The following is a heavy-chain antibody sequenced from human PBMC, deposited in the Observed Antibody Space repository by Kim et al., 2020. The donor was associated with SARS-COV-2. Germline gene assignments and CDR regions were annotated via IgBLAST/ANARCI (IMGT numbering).Heavy chain of an antibody. V-gene: IGHV1-46*01. CDR2: INPSGGST. CDR1: GYTFTSYY. D-gene: IGHD6-6*01. Sequence: ASVKVSCKASGYTFTSYYMHWVRQAPGQGLEWMGIINPSGGSTSYAQKFQGRVTMTRDTSTSTVYMELSSLRSEDTAVYYCARDLGVSIAARPSYYYYGMDVWGQGTTVTVSS. J-gene: IGHJ6*02. CDR3: ARDLGVSIAARPSYYYYGMDV.